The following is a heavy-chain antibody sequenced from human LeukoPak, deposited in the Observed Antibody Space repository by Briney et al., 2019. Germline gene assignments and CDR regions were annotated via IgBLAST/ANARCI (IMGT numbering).Heavy chain of an antibody. Sequence: SETLSLTCTVSGGSLITDTYYWVWIRQPPGKGVEWIANMYYSGGEIQYNPSLKTRVTISVDLSKDQFFLNLSSVTAADTAVYYCTRRTYSTYMDVWGQGTTVTVSS. D-gene: IGHD1-7*01. V-gene: IGHV4-39*01. CDR1: GGSLITDTYY. J-gene: IGHJ6*03. CDR3: TRRTYSTYMDV. CDR2: MYYSGGEI.